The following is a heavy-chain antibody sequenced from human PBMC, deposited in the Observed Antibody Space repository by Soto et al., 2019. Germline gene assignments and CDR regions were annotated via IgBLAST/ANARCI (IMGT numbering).Heavy chain of an antibody. Sequence: GGSLRLSCAASGFTFSSYSMNWVRQAPGKGLEWVSSISSSSSYIYYADSVKGRFTISGDNAKNSLYLQMNSLRAEDTAVYYCASNLDNSDRKDIWGKGTTVTVSS. D-gene: IGHD1-1*01. V-gene: IGHV3-21*01. CDR2: ISSSSSYI. CDR3: ASNLDNSDRKDI. CDR1: GFTFSSYS. J-gene: IGHJ6*04.